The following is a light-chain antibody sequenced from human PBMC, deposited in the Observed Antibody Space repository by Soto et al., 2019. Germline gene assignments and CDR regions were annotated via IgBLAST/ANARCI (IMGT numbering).Light chain of an antibody. CDR1: QSVSSN. V-gene: IGKV3-15*01. CDR2: GAS. J-gene: IGKJ2*01. Sequence: EIVMTQSPATLSVSPGERATLSCRASQSVSSNLAWYQQKPGQAPRLLIYGASTRATGIPARLSGSGSGTDFTITISSLQSEDFAVYYCQQHDKWPFTFGQGTRLDIK. CDR3: QQHDKWPFT.